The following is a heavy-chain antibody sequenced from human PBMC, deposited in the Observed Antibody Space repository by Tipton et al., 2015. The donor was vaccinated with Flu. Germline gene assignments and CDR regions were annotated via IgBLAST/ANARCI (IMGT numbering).Heavy chain of an antibody. J-gene: IGHJ4*02. V-gene: IGHV3-30*02. CDR3: AKDGWDTSGWYPFDY. CDR2: IRHDESDK. CDR1: GFAFSGYG. D-gene: IGHD6-19*01. Sequence: SGFAFSGYGMHWVRQAPGKGLEWVAFIRHDESDKYYADSVKGRFTISRDNSKNALYLLINSLRAEDTAVYYCAKDGWDTSGWYPFDYWGQGTLVTVSS.